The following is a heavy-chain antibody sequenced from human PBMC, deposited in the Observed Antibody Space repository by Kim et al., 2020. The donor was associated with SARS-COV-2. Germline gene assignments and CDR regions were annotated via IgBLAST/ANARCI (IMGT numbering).Heavy chain of an antibody. CDR2: IIPIFGTA. J-gene: IGHJ4*02. CDR1: GGTFSSYA. V-gene: IGHV1-69*13. Sequence: SVKVSCKASGGTFSSYAISWVRQAPGQGLEWMGGIIPIFGTANYAQKFQGRVTITADESTSTAYMELSSLRSEDTAVYYCARSAYYYDSSGYYYYYFDYWGQGTLVTVSS. CDR3: ARSAYYYDSSGYYYYYFDY. D-gene: IGHD3-22*01.